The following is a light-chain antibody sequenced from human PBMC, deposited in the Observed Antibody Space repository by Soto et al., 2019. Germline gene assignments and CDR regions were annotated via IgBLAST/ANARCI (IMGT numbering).Light chain of an antibody. CDR2: DVS. J-gene: IGKJ4*01. CDR1: QSVSSY. V-gene: IGKV3-11*01. Sequence: EIVLTQSPATLSLSPGERATLSCRASQSVSSYLAWYQQKPGQAPKLLIYDVSNRASGIPARFSGSGSGTDFTLTISSLEPEDFAVYYCQHRAKWPLTFGGGTTLEIK. CDR3: QHRAKWPLT.